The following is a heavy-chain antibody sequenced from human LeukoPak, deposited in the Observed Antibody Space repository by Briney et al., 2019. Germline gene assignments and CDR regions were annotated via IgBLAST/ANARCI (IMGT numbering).Heavy chain of an antibody. D-gene: IGHD3-10*01. CDR3: AAHTGGEGYDSQFDY. Sequence: GGSLRLSCAASGFTVSSNYMSWVRQAPGKGLEWVSVIYSGGSTYYAHPVKGRFTISRDNSKNTLYLQMNSLRGEDTAVYYCAAHTGGEGYDSQFDYWGQGTLVTVSS. CDR1: GFTVSSNY. V-gene: IGHV3-53*01. CDR2: IYSGGST. J-gene: IGHJ4*02.